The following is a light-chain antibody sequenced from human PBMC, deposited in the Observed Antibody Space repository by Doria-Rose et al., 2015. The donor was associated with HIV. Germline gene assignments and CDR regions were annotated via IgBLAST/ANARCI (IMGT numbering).Light chain of an antibody. CDR1: ESIRSW. CDR2: KAS. Sequence: TLSASVGDRVTITCRASESIRSWLAWYQQKPGKAPKLLIYKASSLESGVPSRFSGSGSGTEFTLTISSLQPDDFATYYCQQYYGYPFTFGPGTKVDIK. J-gene: IGKJ3*01. CDR3: QQYYGYPFT. V-gene: IGKV1-5*03.